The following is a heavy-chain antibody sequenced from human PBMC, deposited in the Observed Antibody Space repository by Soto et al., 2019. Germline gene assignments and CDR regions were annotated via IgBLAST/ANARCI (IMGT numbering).Heavy chain of an antibody. D-gene: IGHD3-10*01. V-gene: IGHV1-18*01. CDR2: ISAYNGNT. CDR3: ARGGPQWFGELFPPVGSPYYYYYYGMDV. CDR1: ADTFTGYT. J-gene: IGHJ6*02. Sequence: ASVKVSCKASADTFTGYTVTWVRQAPGQGLEWVGWISAYNGNTNYAQKLQGRVTMTTDTSTSTAYMELRSLRSDDTAVYYCARGGPQWFGELFPPVGSPYYYYYYGMDVWGQGTTVTVS.